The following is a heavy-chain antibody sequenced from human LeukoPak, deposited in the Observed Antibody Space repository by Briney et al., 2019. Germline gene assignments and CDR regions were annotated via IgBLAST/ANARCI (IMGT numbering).Heavy chain of an antibody. CDR3: VKGHYYDSSGYYYDFDY. CDR1: GFXFTAEY. CDR2: IIPIFGTA. D-gene: IGHD3-22*01. J-gene: IGHJ4*02. V-gene: IGHV1-69*13. Sequence: SVKVSCKSSGFXFTAEYIHWVRQAPGQGLKWMGGIIPIFGTANYAQKFQGRVTITADESTSTAYMELSSLRSEDTAVYYCVKGHYYDSSGYYYDFDYWGQGTLVTVSS.